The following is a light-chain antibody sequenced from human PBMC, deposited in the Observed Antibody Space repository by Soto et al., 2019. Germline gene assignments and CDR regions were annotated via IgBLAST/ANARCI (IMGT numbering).Light chain of an antibody. Sequence: QSVLTQPASVSGSPGQSITISCTGTSSDVGTYNLVSWYQHHPGEAPRLMIYEGSKRPSGISDRFSGSKSGNTASLTISGLQAEDEADYHCCSYAGSGTFVFGTGTKVIVL. J-gene: IGLJ1*01. V-gene: IGLV2-23*01. CDR1: SSDVGTYNL. CDR2: EGS. CDR3: CSYAGSGTFV.